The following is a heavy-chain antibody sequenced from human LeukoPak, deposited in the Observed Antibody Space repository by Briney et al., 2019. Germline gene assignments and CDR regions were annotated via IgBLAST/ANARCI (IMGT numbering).Heavy chain of an antibody. V-gene: IGHV3-23*01. CDR2: IGGSGGST. J-gene: IGHJ4*02. CDR1: GFLLSSYG. D-gene: IGHD3-9*01. CDR3: AKADGYYDVLTGDF. Sequence: GESLIQSCAGSGFLLSSYGMSWVRQSPAKGLERVSAIGGSGGSTYYADSVKGRFTISRDNSKNTLYLQMNSLRAEDTAVYYCAKADGYYDVLTGDFGGQGTLVTVSS.